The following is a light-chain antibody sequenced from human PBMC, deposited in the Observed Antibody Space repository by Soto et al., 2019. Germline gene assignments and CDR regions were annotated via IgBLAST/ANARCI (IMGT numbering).Light chain of an antibody. CDR2: KVR. V-gene: IGLV2-14*01. CDR3: CSYISGSSRL. Sequence: QSVLPQPASVSRSPGHSNTIPCTGTSSDVGWYKYVSWYQQHPREATKLMLYKVRNPTSGDSNRFFVTKSRNTASLTIPRLQAEDEADYCCCSYISGSSRLFATGPKVTV. CDR1: SSDVGWYKY. J-gene: IGLJ1*01.